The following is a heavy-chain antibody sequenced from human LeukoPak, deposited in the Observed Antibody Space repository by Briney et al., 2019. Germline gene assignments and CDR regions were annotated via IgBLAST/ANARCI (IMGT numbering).Heavy chain of an antibody. J-gene: IGHJ4*02. CDR3: ARDRGEGIVGTFDY. V-gene: IGHV4-59*11. CDR2: IFYSGNT. Sequence: SETLSLTCTGSGDSISNHYWSWIRQPPGKGLVWIGYIFYSGNTHYNPSLKSRVTMSVDTSKNQFSLRLSSVTPADTAVYYCARDRGEGIVGTFDYWGQGTLVTVSS. CDR1: GDSISNHY. D-gene: IGHD1-26*01.